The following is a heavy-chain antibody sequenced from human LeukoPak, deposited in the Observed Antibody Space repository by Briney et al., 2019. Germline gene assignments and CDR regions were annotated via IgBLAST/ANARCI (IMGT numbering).Heavy chain of an antibody. V-gene: IGHV3-74*01. D-gene: IGHD6-19*01. CDR1: GFTFSSYV. CDR3: AKDREYSSGWYGGRGDRFDY. J-gene: IGHJ4*02. Sequence: PGGSLKLSCETAGFTFSSYVMHWVRRTPGKGLVWVSRISHDGFISYADSVKGRFTISRDNAKNTLILQMNSLRAEDTAVYYCAKDREYSSGWYGGRGDRFDYWGQGTLVTASS. CDR2: ISHDGFI.